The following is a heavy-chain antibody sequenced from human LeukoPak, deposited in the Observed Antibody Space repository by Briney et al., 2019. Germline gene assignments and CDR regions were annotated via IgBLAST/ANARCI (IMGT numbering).Heavy chain of an antibody. CDR1: GFTFSSYG. D-gene: IGHD3-22*01. J-gene: IGHJ5*02. CDR2: LSGSGGST. Sequence: GGSLRLSCAASGFTFSSYGMSWVRQAPGKGLEWVSALSGSGGSTYYADSVKGRFTISRDNSKNTLYLQMNSLRAEDTALYYCARGGGYYYDSSGYPRPNNWFDPWGQGTLVTVSS. V-gene: IGHV3-23*01. CDR3: ARGGGYYYDSSGYPRPNNWFDP.